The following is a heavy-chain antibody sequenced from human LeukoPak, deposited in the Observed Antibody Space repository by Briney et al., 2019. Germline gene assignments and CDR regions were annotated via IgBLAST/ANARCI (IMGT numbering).Heavy chain of an antibody. V-gene: IGHV4-34*01. CDR2: INNSGRT. D-gene: IGHD2-2*01. CDR3: ARDVVVGRGAINYGMDV. Sequence: PSETLSLTCAVHGGSFCEYFWCWLPQPPGKGLEWIGEINNSGRTYYNPSLKSRATISVETSNNMLALILSSIAPADTAVYYCARDVVVGRGAINYGMDVWGQGTTVTVSS. CDR1: GGSFCEYF. J-gene: IGHJ6*02.